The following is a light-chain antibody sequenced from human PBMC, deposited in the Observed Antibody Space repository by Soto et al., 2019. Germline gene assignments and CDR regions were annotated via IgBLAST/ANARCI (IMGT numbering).Light chain of an antibody. Sequence: EIVLTQSPGTLSLSPGERATLSCRASQSVTSSSLAWYQQKPGQAPRLLIYGASSRATGIPDRFSGSGSGTDFTLTISRLESEDFAAYYCQQYGSSPRTFGQGTKLEIK. CDR2: GAS. V-gene: IGKV3-20*01. J-gene: IGKJ2*01. CDR1: QSVTSSS. CDR3: QQYGSSPRT.